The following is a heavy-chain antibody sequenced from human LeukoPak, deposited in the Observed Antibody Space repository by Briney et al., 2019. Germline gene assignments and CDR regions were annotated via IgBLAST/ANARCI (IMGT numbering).Heavy chain of an antibody. D-gene: IGHD3-10*01. Sequence: SETLSLTCAVYGGSFSGYYWSWIRQPPGKGLEWIGEINHSGSTNYNPSLKSRVTISVDTSKNQFSLKLSSVTAADTAVYYCARPAMARGVGPRPYGMDVWGKGTTVTVSS. CDR3: ARPAMARGVGPRPYGMDV. CDR1: GGSFSGYY. V-gene: IGHV4-34*01. CDR2: INHSGST. J-gene: IGHJ6*04.